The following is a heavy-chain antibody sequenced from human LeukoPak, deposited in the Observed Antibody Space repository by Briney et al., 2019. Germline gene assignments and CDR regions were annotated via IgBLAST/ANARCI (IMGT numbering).Heavy chain of an antibody. CDR1: GYTFASYD. CDR2: MNPNSGNT. D-gene: IGHD2/OR15-2a*01. V-gene: IGHV1-8*01. Sequence: GASVKVSCKASGYTFASYDITWVRQAPGQGPEWMGWMNPNSGNTGYARKFQGRVSMTRDTSIPTAYMELSSLRSENTAVYYCAIAIRNELLSEFWGQGSLITVSS. CDR3: AIAIRNELLSEF. J-gene: IGHJ4*02.